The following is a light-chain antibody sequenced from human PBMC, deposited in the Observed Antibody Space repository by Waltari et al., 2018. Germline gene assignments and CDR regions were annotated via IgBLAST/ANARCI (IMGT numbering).Light chain of an antibody. J-gene: IGKJ5*01. CDR3: QQYNRWPPIT. CDR2: DAS. Sequence: EIVMTQSPATLSASAGETATLSCRASQSVSSNVAWYQKKPGQAPRLLIYDASTRATSIPAKFRGSGSGTEFTLTISSLQSEDFAVYYCQQYNRWPPITFGHGTRLEIK. V-gene: IGKV3-15*01. CDR1: QSVSSN.